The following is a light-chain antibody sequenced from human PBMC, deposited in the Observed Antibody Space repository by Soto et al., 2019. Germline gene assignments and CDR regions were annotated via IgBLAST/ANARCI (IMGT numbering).Light chain of an antibody. Sequence: KMSQSPSSVSASIGDRVTITCRASQGISTYLAWYQQRPGKAPKLLIHTASTLQSGVPSRFSGSGSGTEFTLTISSLQPEDFATYYCQQRNSNPPNFGGGTKADI. V-gene: IGKV1-9*01. CDR2: TAS. CDR1: QGISTY. CDR3: QQRNSNPPN. J-gene: IGKJ4*01.